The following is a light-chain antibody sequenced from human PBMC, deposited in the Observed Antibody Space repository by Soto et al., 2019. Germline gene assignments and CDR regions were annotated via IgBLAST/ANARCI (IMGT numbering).Light chain of an antibody. V-gene: IGKV3-11*01. CDR2: DAS. CDR1: QSVSSY. Sequence: EIVLTQSPATLSLSPGERATLSCRASQSVSSYLAWFQQKPGQAPRLLIYDASNRATGIPGRFSGSGSGTDFTLTMSSREPENFAVYYLQALRNGPPTWTFGPGTKVDIK. CDR3: QALRNGPPTWT. J-gene: IGKJ3*01.